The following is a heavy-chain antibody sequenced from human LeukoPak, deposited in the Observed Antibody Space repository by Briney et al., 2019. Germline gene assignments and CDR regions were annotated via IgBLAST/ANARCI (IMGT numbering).Heavy chain of an antibody. D-gene: IGHD5-24*01. CDR2: FDPEDGET. V-gene: IGHV1-24*01. CDR1: GYTLTELS. CDR3: ATVRGRGDGYNFDY. J-gene: IGHJ4*02. Sequence: ASVKVSCKASGYTLTELSMHWVRQAPGKGLEWMGGFDPEDGETIYAQKFQGRVTMTEDTSTDTAYMELSSLRSEDTAVYYCATVRGRGDGYNFDYWGQGTLVTVSS.